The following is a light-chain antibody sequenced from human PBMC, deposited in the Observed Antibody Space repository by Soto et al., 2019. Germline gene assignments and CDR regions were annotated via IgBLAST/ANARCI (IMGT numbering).Light chain of an antibody. CDR3: ATWDGSLPAEV. CDR1: RSNIGSNY. Sequence: QSVLTQPPSVSAAPGQKVTISCSGSRSNIGSNYISWYQQLPGTAPKLLIYDNNKRPSGIPDRFSGSKSGTSGTLDITGLQTGDEADYYCATWDGSLPAEVFGGGTQLTVL. CDR2: DNN. J-gene: IGLJ2*01. V-gene: IGLV1-51*01.